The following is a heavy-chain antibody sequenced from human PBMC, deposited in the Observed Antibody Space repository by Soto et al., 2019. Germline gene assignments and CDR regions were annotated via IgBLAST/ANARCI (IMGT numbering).Heavy chain of an antibody. Sequence: PGGSLRLSCAASGFTFSNYWMNWVRHAPGKGLEWVARINIDGSSTTYADSVKVRFTVSRDNVKNTLNLQMNSLNVANAPEYFCARSGYSGYDAWGQRSLVTVSS. D-gene: IGHD5-12*01. V-gene: IGHV3-74*01. CDR3: ARSGYSGYDA. J-gene: IGHJ1*01. CDR2: INIDGSST. CDR1: GFTFSNYW.